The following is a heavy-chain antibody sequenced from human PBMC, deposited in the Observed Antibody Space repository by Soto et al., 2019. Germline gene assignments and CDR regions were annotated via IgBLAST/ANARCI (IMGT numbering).Heavy chain of an antibody. V-gene: IGHV3-72*01. J-gene: IGHJ4*02. D-gene: IGHD4-17*01. CDR1: GFTFSDHY. CDR2: SRNKANSYST. Sequence: EVQLVESGGGLVQPGGSLRLSCAGSGFTFSDHYMDWVRQAPGKGLEWVGRSRNKANSYSTEYAASVKGRFTISRDNSKNALYLQMNSLKTEDTAVYYCARRSYGDLDYWGLGTLVTVSS. CDR3: ARRSYGDLDY.